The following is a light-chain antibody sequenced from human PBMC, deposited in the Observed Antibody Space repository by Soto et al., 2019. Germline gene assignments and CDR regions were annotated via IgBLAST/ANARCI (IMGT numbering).Light chain of an antibody. J-gene: IGKJ1*01. CDR2: AAS. CDR3: QQSDSIPRT. Sequence: DIQMTQSPSSLSASVGDRVTITCRASQNINNYLNWYQQKPGKAPKLLIYAASSLQSGVPSRFSGSGSGTDFTVIINSLQPEDSATYYCQQSDSIPRTFGQGTKVEIK. V-gene: IGKV1-39*01. CDR1: QNINNY.